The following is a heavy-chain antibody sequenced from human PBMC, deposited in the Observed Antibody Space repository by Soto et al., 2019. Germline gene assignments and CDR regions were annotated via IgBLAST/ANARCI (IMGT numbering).Heavy chain of an antibody. CDR3: AREPKQNYDSSPWNGGFDS. V-gene: IGHV4-30-4*01. J-gene: IGHJ4*02. Sequence: GPGPRMTSETLSLTCTVSGDSISSPHYYWTWIRQPPGKGLEWVGYIYYTGNNFYNPALKSRVAMSVDPSTNQFSLKLASVTDADTAVYFCAREPKQNYDSSPWNGGFDSWGPGTLVTSPQ. CDR2: IYYTGNN. D-gene: IGHD3-22*01. CDR1: GDSISSPHYY.